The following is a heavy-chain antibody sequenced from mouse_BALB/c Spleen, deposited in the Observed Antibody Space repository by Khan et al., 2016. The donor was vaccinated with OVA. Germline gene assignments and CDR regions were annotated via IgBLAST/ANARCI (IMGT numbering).Heavy chain of an antibody. J-gene: IGHJ4*01. Sequence: EVELVESGGDLVKPGGSLKLSCAASGFTFSSYGMSWVRQTPDKRLEWVAKISSGGSYTYYPDSVKGRFTISRDNAKNILYLQMSSLNAEDTAIYYCSRQTPALPAMDYWGQGTSVTVSS. V-gene: IGHV5-6*01. CDR1: GFTFSSYG. CDR2: ISSGGSYT. CDR3: SRQTPALPAMDY.